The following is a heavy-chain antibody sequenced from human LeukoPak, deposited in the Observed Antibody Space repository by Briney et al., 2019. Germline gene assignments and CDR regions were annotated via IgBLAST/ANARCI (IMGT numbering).Heavy chain of an antibody. D-gene: IGHD6-6*01. CDR2: INPNSGGT. Sequence: ASVKVSCKASGYTFTGYNIHWVRQAPGQGLEWMGWINPNSGGTNYAQKFQGRVTMTRDTSISTAYMELSSLRSDDTAVYFCAGVIVKYSSSSGFDYWGQGTLVTVSS. V-gene: IGHV1-2*02. J-gene: IGHJ4*02. CDR3: AGVIVKYSSSSGFDY. CDR1: GYTFTGYN.